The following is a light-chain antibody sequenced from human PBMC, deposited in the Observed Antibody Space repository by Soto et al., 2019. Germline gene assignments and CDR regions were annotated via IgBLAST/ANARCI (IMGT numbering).Light chain of an antibody. CDR3: QQLNAYPLT. CDR2: AAS. V-gene: IGKV1-9*01. J-gene: IGKJ4*01. CDR1: QAISTY. Sequence: DIQLTQSPSLLSASVGDRVTITCRASQAISTYLAWYQQASGKAPKLLISAASTLQRGVPSRFSGSGSGTQFTLTISSLQPEDSATYYCQQLNAYPLTFGGGTRVEIK.